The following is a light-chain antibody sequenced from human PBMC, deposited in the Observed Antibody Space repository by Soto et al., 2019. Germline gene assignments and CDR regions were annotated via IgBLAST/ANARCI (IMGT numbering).Light chain of an antibody. CDR3: CSYAGSSTPVV. V-gene: IGLV2-23*02. Sequence: QAASVSGSPGQSITISCTGTSSDVGSYNLVSWYQQHPGKAPKLMIYEVSKRPSGVSNRFSGSKSGNTASLTISGLQAEDEADYYCCSYAGSSTPVVFGGGTKLTVL. CDR2: EVS. CDR1: SSDVGSYNL. J-gene: IGLJ2*01.